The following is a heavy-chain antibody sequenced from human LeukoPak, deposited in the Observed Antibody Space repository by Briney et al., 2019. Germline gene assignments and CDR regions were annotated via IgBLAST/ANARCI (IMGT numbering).Heavy chain of an antibody. V-gene: IGHV1-2*02. CDR2: INPNSGGT. Sequence: ASVKVSCKASGYTLTGYYMHWVRQAPGQGREWMGWINPNSGGTNYAQKFQGRVTMTRDTSISTAYMELSRLRSDYTAVYYCARVYYYDSSGYGEYYFDYWGQGTVVSVSS. CDR1: GYTLTGYY. CDR3: ARVYYYDSSGYGEYYFDY. J-gene: IGHJ4*02. D-gene: IGHD3-22*01.